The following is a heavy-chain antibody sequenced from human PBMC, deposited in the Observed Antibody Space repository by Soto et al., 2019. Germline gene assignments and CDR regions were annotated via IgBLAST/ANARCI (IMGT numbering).Heavy chain of an antibody. V-gene: IGHV4-31*11. CDR1: GDSISSGAYY. Sequence: QVQLQESGPGLVKPSQTLSLTCAVSGDSISSGAYYWSWIRQHPGKGLEWIGYIYYSGSTYYNPSLKSRVTISVDTSKNQFSLKLRSVTAADTAVYYCARDHLGNTAPVWGQGTTVTVSS. D-gene: IGHD5-18*01. CDR3: ARDHLGNTAPV. CDR2: IYYSGST. J-gene: IGHJ6*02.